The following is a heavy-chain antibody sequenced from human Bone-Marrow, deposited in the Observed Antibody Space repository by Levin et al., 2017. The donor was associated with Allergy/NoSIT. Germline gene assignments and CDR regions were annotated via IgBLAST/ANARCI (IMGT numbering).Heavy chain of an antibody. D-gene: IGHD2-15*01. J-gene: IGHJ6*02. CDR3: ARWGRCSGGSCSPLSYYYYYGMDV. CDR1: GFTFSSYE. V-gene: IGHV3-48*03. CDR2: ISSSGSTI. Sequence: GGSLRLSCAASGFTFSSYEMNWVRQAPGKGLEWVSYISSSGSTIYYADSVKGRFTISRDNAKNSLYLQMNSLRAEDTAVYYCARWGRCSGGSCSPLSYYYYYGMDVWGQGTTVTVSS.